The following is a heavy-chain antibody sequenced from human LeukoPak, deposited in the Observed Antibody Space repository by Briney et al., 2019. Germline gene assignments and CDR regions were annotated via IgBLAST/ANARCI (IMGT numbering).Heavy chain of an antibody. D-gene: IGHD3-22*01. J-gene: IGHJ6*02. CDR3: ARDYFDTSGSVSSIYGLDV. CDR2: INPNSGGT. CDR1: GYTFTGYY. Sequence: GASVKVSCKASGYTFTGYYMHWVRQAPGQGLEWMGWINPNSGGTNYAQKFQGWVTMTRDTSISTAYMELSRLRSDDTAVYYCARDYFDTSGSVSSIYGLDVWGQGTMVTVSS. V-gene: IGHV1-2*04.